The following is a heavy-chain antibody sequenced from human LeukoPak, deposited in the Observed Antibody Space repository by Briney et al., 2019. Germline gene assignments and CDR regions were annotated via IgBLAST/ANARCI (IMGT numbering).Heavy chain of an antibody. CDR3: AGGSGFLITS. D-gene: IGHD3-3*01. J-gene: IGHJ5*02. Sequence: GGSLRLSCAASGFTFSNYWMSWLRQAPGKGLEWVANIKQDGSEKYYVGSVKGRFTISRDNAKNSLYLQLNSLRAEDTAVYYCAGGSGFLITSWGQGTLVAVSS. V-gene: IGHV3-7*04. CDR2: IKQDGSEK. CDR1: GFTFSNYW.